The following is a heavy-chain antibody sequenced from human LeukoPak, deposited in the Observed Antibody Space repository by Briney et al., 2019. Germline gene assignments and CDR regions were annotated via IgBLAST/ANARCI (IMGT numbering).Heavy chain of an antibody. J-gene: IGHJ4*02. V-gene: IGHV3-7*01. Sequence: PGGSLRLSCPASGFMFSSYWMSWVRQPPGKGLEWVANIKQDGSEKYYVDSVKGRFTISRDNAKNSLYLQMNSLRAEDTAVYYCARAIAAAGKGPNDYWGQGTLVTVSS. CDR3: ARAIAAAGKGPNDY. D-gene: IGHD6-13*01. CDR1: GFMFSSYW. CDR2: IKQDGSEK.